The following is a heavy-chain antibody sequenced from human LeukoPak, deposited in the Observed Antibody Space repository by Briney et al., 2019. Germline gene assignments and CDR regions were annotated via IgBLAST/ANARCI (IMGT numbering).Heavy chain of an antibody. V-gene: IGHV3-33*06. CDR2: IWYDGSNK. J-gene: IGHJ4*02. CDR1: GFTFSSYG. D-gene: IGHD4-23*01. Sequence: GGSLTLSWAASGFTFSSYGMHWVGQAPGKGLEWVAVIWYDGSNKYYADSVKGRFTISRDNSKNTLYLQMNSLRAEDTAVYYCAKGDTDDYGGIDYWGQGTLVSVPS. CDR3: AKGDTDDYGGIDY.